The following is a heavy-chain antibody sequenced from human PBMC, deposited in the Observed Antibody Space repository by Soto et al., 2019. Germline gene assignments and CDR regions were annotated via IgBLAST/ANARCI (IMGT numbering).Heavy chain of an antibody. J-gene: IGHJ4*02. CDR3: AREGAYFDSGAFVS. D-gene: IGHD3-9*01. V-gene: IGHV3-23*01. CDR2: VNNNGDKT. CDR1: TYTFRRHA. Sequence: GSLRLSCEGSTYTFRRHAMSWVRQAPGKGLEGVSTVNNNGDKTYYADSVKGRFTISRDNSKNTLNLQMNSLRVEDTAIYYWAREGAYFDSGAFVSWGQGTLVTVSS.